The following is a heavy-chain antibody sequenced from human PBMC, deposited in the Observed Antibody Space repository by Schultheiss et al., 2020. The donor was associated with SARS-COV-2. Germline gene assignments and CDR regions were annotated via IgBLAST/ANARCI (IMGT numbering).Heavy chain of an antibody. J-gene: IGHJ4*02. D-gene: IGHD2-15*01. CDR3: AKDQGSGGYSTSDY. CDR1: GFTFSGSA. Sequence: GESLKISCAASGFTFSGSAMHWVRQASGKGLEWVSAISGSGGSTYYADSVKGRFTISRDNSKNTLYLQMNSLRAEDTAVYYCAKDQGSGGYSTSDYWGQGTLVTVSS. CDR2: ISGSGGST. V-gene: IGHV3-23*01.